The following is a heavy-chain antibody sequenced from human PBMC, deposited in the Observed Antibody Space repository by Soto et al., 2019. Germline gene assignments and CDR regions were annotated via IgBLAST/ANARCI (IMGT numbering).Heavy chain of an antibody. J-gene: IGHJ1*01. Sequence: SETLSLTCTVSGGSISSYFWSWIRQPPGKGLEWIGYIYYSGSTNYNPSLKSRVTISVDTSKNQFSLKLSSVTAADTAVYYCARVERIPRDYELGSPGVFQHWGQGTLVTVSS. CDR3: ARVERIPRDYELGSPGVFQH. CDR1: GGSISSYF. V-gene: IGHV4-59*01. D-gene: IGHD3-16*01. CDR2: IYYSGST.